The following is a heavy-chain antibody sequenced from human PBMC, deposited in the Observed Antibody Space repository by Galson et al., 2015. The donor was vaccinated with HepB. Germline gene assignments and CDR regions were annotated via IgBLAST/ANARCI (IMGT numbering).Heavy chain of an antibody. CDR2: ISYDGSNK. V-gene: IGHV3-30-3*01. CDR3: ARGGGYCSSTSCYKEDAFDI. J-gene: IGHJ3*02. D-gene: IGHD2-2*02. CDR1: GFTFSSYA. Sequence: SLRLSCAASGFTFSSYAMHWVRQAPGKGLEWVAVISYDGSNKYYADSVKGRFTISRDNSKNTLYLQMNSLRAEDTAVYYCARGGGYCSSTSCYKEDAFDIWGQGTMVTVSS.